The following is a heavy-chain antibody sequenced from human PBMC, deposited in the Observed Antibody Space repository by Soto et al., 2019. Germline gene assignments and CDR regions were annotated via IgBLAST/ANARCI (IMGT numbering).Heavy chain of an antibody. V-gene: IGHV3-15*01. CDR1: GFTFSNAW. CDR3: TTDDYFWALSPIKPI. CDR2: IKSKTDGGTT. Sequence: GGSLRLSCAASGFTFSNAWMSWVRQAPGKGLEWVGRIKSKTDGGTTDYAAPVKGRFTISRDDSKNTLYLQMNSLKTEDTAVYYCTTDDYFWALSPIKPIWGQGTMVTVSS. D-gene: IGHD4-17*01. J-gene: IGHJ3*02.